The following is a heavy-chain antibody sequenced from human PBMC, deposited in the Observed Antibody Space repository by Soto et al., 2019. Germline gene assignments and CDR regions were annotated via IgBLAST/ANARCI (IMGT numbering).Heavy chain of an antibody. V-gene: IGHV1-69*06. D-gene: IGHD2-15*01. Sequence: QVQLVQSGAEVKKPGSSVKVSCKASGGTFSTNPISWVRQAPGQGLEWMGGTGSGTGPGNHAQKFQGRLTITVDKSTSTVYMELSSLSSADTAVYYCARRDSGGFYRYFDSWGHGTLVTVSS. CDR1: GGTFSTNP. CDR2: TGSGTGPG. J-gene: IGHJ4*01. CDR3: ARRDSGGFYRYFDS.